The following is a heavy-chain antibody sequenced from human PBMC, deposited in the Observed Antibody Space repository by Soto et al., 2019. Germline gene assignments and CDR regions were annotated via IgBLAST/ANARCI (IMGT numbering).Heavy chain of an antibody. Sequence: QVQLQESGPGLVKPSQTLSLTCTVSGGSISSGGYYWSWIRQHPGKGLEWIGYIYYSGSTYYNPSLKSRVTISVDTSKNQFSLKLSSVTAADTAVYYCARAIPCSSTSCYMGGQYNWFDPWGQGTLVTVSS. D-gene: IGHD2-2*02. V-gene: IGHV4-31*03. CDR3: ARAIPCSSTSCYMGGQYNWFDP. J-gene: IGHJ5*02. CDR2: IYYSGST. CDR1: GGSISSGGYY.